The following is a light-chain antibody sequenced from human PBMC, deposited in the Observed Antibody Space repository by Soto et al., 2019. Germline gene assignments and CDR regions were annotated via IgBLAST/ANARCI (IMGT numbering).Light chain of an antibody. CDR3: QQYDNLPMYT. Sequence: DIRRTQSQSSLSPSVGYRVTITCQASQDISNYLNWYQKKPGKAPKLLIYDASNLETGVPSRFSGSGSGTDFTFTISSLQPEDIATYYCQQYDNLPMYTFGQGTKLDIK. CDR1: QDISNY. J-gene: IGKJ2*01. CDR2: DAS. V-gene: IGKV1-33*01.